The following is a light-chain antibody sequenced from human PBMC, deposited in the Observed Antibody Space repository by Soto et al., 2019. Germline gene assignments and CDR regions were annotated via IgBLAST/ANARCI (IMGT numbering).Light chain of an antibody. V-gene: IGKV1-5*01. Sequence: DIQMTQSPSTLSSSVGDRVTITCRASQGISNWLAWYQQKPGKAPNLLIYDASSLQSGVPSRFSGSGSGTEFTLTISSLQPDDFATYYCQQYSNNLYTFSQGTKLEIK. J-gene: IGKJ2*01. CDR1: QGISNW. CDR2: DAS. CDR3: QQYSNNLYT.